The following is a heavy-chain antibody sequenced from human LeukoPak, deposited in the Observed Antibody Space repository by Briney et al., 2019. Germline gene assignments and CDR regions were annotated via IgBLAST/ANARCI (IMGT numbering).Heavy chain of an antibody. D-gene: IGHD5-12*01. CDR1: GGSFSGYY. CDR3: ARQSAWWLLSQDY. CDR2: IYYSGST. Sequence: SETLSLTCAVYGGSFSGYYWSWIRQPPGKGLEWIGSIYYSGSTYYNPSLKSRVTISVDTSKNQFSLKLSSVTAADTAVYYCARQSAWWLLSQDYRGQGTLVTVSS. V-gene: IGHV4-34*01. J-gene: IGHJ4*02.